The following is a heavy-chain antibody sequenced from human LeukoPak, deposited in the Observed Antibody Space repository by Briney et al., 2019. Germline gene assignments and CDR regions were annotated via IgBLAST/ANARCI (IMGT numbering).Heavy chain of an antibody. Sequence: SETLSLTCNVSGDSIRGFYWAWIRQPPGKGLEWIGYFDNSGGSNYNPALESRVIIDTSKNQFSLKLRSLTAADTAVYYCARWNYDIWTGHRY. J-gene: IGHJ2*01. CDR2: FDNSGGS. CDR1: GDSIRGFY. D-gene: IGHD3/OR15-3a*01. CDR3: ARWNYDIWTGHRY. V-gene: IGHV4-59*01.